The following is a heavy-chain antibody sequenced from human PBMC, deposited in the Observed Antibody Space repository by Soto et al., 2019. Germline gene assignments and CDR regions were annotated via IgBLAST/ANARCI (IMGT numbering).Heavy chain of an antibody. V-gene: IGHV2-70*01. CDR2: IDWDDDK. CDR3: ARIPYDYGDYASNYYYYGMDV. J-gene: IGHJ6*02. Sequence: SGPTLVNPTQTLTLTCTFSGFSLSTSGMCVSWIRQPPGKALEWLALIDWDDDKYYSTSLKTRLTISKDTSKNQVVLTMTNMDPVDTATYYCARIPYDYGDYASNYYYYGMDVWGQGTTVTVSS. CDR1: GFSLSTSGMC. D-gene: IGHD4-17*01.